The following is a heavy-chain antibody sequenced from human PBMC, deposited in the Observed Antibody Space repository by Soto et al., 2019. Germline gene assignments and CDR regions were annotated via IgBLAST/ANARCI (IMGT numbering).Heavy chain of an antibody. J-gene: IGHJ4*02. CDR2: IFYSGSTTY. CDR1: GGSISGHY. CDR3: ARVGSSGWSPDY. Sequence: AXATLSLTCTVSGGSISGHYWIWIRQPPGEGMEWIGYIFYSGSTTYNNNPSLKSRVSISVDTSKNQFYLRLSSVTAADTAVYYCARVGSSGWSPDYWGQGTLVTVSS. V-gene: IGHV4-59*11. D-gene: IGHD6-19*01.